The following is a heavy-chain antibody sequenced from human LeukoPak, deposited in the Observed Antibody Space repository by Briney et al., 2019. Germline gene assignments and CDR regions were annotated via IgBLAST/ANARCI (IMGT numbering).Heavy chain of an antibody. CDR2: IYYSGST. Sequence: PEAPSLTCTVSGGSISSSSYYWGWIRQPPGKGLEWIGSIYYSGSTYYNPSLKSRVTISVDTSKNQFSLKLSSVTAADTAVYYCARRVSWSSSGTTNYFDYWGQGTRVRLSS. D-gene: IGHD1-7*01. J-gene: IGHJ4*02. CDR3: ARRVSWSSSGTTNYFDY. CDR1: GGSISSSSYY. V-gene: IGHV4-39*01.